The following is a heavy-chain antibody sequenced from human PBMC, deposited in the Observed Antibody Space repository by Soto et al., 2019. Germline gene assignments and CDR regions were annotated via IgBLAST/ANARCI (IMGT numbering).Heavy chain of an antibody. D-gene: IGHD6-13*01. V-gene: IGHV1-69*01. Sequence: QVRLVQSGAEVKKPGSSVKVSCTASGGTFSNYAITWLRLAPGQGLEWLGGIIPVFGTVNYAQKFQGRVTITADESTSTAYMELNRLRSEDTAVYYCARDNPYTNSFGNWFDPWAREPWSSS. J-gene: IGHJ5*02. CDR3: ARDNPYTNSFGNWFDP. CDR2: IIPVFGTV. CDR1: GGTFSNYA.